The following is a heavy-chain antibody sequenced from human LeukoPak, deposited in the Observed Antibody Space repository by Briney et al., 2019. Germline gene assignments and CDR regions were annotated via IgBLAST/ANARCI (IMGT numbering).Heavy chain of an antibody. CDR1: GFTFSSYW. V-gene: IGHV3-74*01. CDR3: VRGGVYSNGWSDY. D-gene: IGHD6-19*01. Sequence: QPGGSLRLSCAASGFTFSSYWMHWVRQAPGKGLVWVSRINSDGSSTSYADSVKGRFTISGDNAKNSLYLQMNSLRAEDTAVYYCVRGGVYSNGWSDYWGRGTLVTVSS. CDR2: INSDGSST. J-gene: IGHJ4*02.